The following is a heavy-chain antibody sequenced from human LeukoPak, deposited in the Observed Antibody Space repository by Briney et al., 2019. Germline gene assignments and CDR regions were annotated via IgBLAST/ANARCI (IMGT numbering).Heavy chain of an antibody. J-gene: IGHJ3*02. D-gene: IGHD3-10*01. CDR3: AKNIWFGESSDAFHI. CDR2: INPNSGGT. CDR1: GYTFTGYY. Sequence: GASVKVSCKASGYTFTGYYMHWVRQAPGQGLEWMGWINPNSGGTNYAQKFQGRVTMTRDTSISTAYMELSRLRFDDTSVYYCAKNIWFGESSDAFHIWGQGKMVTVSS. V-gene: IGHV1-2*02.